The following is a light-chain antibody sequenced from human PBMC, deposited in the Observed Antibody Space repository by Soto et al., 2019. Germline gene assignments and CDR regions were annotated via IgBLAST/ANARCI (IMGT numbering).Light chain of an antibody. CDR2: AAS. J-gene: IGKJ2*01. Sequence: DVQMTQSPASLSASVGDGVTITCRASQGISSWLAWYQQKPGKAPNLLIYAASSLQSGVSSRFSGSGSGTDFTLTISSLQPEDSATYYCQQSYSPPYTFGQGTKVDIK. CDR1: QGISSW. V-gene: IGKV1-39*01. CDR3: QQSYSPPYT.